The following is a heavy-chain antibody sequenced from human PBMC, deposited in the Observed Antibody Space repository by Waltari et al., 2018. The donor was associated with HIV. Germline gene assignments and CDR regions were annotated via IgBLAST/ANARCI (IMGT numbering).Heavy chain of an antibody. CDR3: VYTTEGDNWFDP. V-gene: IGHV3-15*01. CDR1: GFIFTNAW. D-gene: IGHD1-1*01. Sequence: EVQLVESGGGLVKPGGSLRLSCAASGFIFTNAWMSWVRQAPGKGLEWVGRIKSKTDGGTTDYAAPVKGRFTISRDDSKNTLYLQMNGLKTEDTAVYSCVYTTEGDNWFDPWGQGTLVTVSS. J-gene: IGHJ5*02. CDR2: IKSKTDGGTT.